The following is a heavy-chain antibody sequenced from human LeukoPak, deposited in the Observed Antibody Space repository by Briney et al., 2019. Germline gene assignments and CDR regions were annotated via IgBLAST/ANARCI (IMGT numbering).Heavy chain of an antibody. J-gene: IGHJ4*02. D-gene: IGHD3-10*01. CDR2: INHSGST. CDR3: ATIYGSRSYYFDY. V-gene: IGHV4-34*01. Sequence: SETLSLTCAVYGGSFSGYYWSWIRQPPGKGLEWIGEINHSGSTNYNPSLKSRVTISVDTSKNQFSLKLSSVTAADTAVYYCATIYGSRSYYFDYWGQGTLVTVSS. CDR1: GGSFSGYY.